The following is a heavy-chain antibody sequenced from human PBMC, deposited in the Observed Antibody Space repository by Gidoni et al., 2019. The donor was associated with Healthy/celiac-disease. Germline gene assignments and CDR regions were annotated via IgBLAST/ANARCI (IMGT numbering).Heavy chain of an antibody. D-gene: IGHD3-22*01. Sequence: EVQLVESGGGLVKPGGSLRLSCAASGFTFSSYSMNWVRQAPGKGLEWVSSISSSSSYIYYADSVKGRFTISRDNAKNSLYLQMNSLRAEDTAVYYCASLGYDSSGYYLNWFDPWGQGTLVTVSS. V-gene: IGHV3-21*01. J-gene: IGHJ5*02. CDR3: ASLGYDSSGYYLNWFDP. CDR1: GFTFSSYS. CDR2: ISSSSSYI.